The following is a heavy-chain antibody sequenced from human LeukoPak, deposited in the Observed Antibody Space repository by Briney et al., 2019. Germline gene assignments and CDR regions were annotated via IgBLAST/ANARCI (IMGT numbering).Heavy chain of an antibody. CDR1: GFTFSRYA. Sequence: EAGGSLRLSCAASGFTFSRYAMSWVRQVPGKGLEWVSDISGSSESKYYADSVKGRFTISRDNSKNTLYLQMNSLRAEDTAVYYCAKGGGPYYYYYMDVWGKGTTVTVSS. CDR3: AKGGGPYYYYYMDV. J-gene: IGHJ6*03. CDR2: ISGSSESK. D-gene: IGHD2-15*01. V-gene: IGHV3-23*01.